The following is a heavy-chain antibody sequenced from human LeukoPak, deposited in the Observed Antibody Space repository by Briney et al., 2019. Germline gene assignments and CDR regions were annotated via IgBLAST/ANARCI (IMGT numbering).Heavy chain of an antibody. Sequence: GRSLRLSCAASGFTFSSYAVHRVRQAPGKGLEWVAVISYDGSNKYYADSVKGRFTISRDNSKNTLYLQMNSLRAEDTAVYYCARGGGYCGGDCYYGMDVWGQGTTVTVSS. CDR2: ISYDGSNK. CDR3: ARGGGYCGGDCYYGMDV. J-gene: IGHJ6*02. CDR1: GFTFSSYA. D-gene: IGHD2-21*01. V-gene: IGHV3-30-3*01.